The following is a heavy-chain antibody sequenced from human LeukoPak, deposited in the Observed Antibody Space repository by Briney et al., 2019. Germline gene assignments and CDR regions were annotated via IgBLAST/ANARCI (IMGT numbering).Heavy chain of an antibody. CDR2: IKPDGSEK. CDR1: GVTFTAYW. Sequence: GGSLRHSCEASGVTFTAYWMSWVRQAPGKGLQWVANIKPDGSEKYYVDSVTGRFTISRNNAKISLYLQMNSLRAEDTAVYHCARDRSRSVYSGQGTLVTVSS. CDR3: ARDRSRSVY. J-gene: IGHJ4*02. D-gene: IGHD3-3*01. V-gene: IGHV3-7*01.